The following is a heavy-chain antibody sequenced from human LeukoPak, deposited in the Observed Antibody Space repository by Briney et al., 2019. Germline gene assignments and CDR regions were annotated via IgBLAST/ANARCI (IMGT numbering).Heavy chain of an antibody. Sequence: ASVKVSCKASGYTFTGYYMHWVRQAPGQGLEWMGWINPNSGGTNYAQKFQGRVTMTRDTSISTAYMELSRLRSDDTAVYYCARDSVLLWFGENFDYWGQGTLVTVSS. CDR2: INPNSGGT. CDR3: ARDSVLLWFGENFDY. V-gene: IGHV1-2*02. J-gene: IGHJ4*02. CDR1: GYTFTGYY. D-gene: IGHD3-10*01.